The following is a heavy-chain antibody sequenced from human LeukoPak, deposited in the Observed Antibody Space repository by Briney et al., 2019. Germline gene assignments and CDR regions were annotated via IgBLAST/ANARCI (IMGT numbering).Heavy chain of an antibody. CDR2: IIPIFGTA. V-gene: IGHV1-69*13. D-gene: IGHD3-3*01. CDR1: GGTFSTYA. CDR3: ARGPEGRITIFGVVIYNWFDP. Sequence: SVKVSCKASGGTFSTYAISWVRQAPGQGLEWMGGIIPIFGTANYAQKYQGRVTITADESTSTAYMELSSLISEDTAVYYCARGPEGRITIFGVVIYNWFDPWGQGTLVTVSS. J-gene: IGHJ5*02.